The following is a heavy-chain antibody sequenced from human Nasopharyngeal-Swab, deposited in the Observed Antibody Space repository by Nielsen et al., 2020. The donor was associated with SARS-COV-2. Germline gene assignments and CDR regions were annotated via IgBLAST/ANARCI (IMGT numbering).Heavy chain of an antibody. CDR2: INTNTGNP. CDR3: ARRYTALDY. Sequence: WVRQAPGQGLEWMGWINTNTGNPTYAQAFTGRFVFSLDTSVSTAYLQISSLKAEDTVVYYCARRYTALDYWGQGTLVTVSS. D-gene: IGHD3-16*02. V-gene: IGHV7-4-1*02. J-gene: IGHJ4*02.